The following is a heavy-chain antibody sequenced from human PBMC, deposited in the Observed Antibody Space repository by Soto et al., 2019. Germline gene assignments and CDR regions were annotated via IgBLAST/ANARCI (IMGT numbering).Heavy chain of an antibody. D-gene: IGHD3-16*01. J-gene: IGHJ5*02. CDR3: ARATAPGGFSWFDP. V-gene: IGHV3-30-3*01. Sequence: GGSLRLSCAASEFTFSSYAIHWVRQAPGKELEWVAIISYDGSNKYYADSVKGRFTISRDNSKNTLFLQMNSLRAEDTAVYYCARATAPGGFSWFDPWGRGTLVTVSS. CDR1: EFTFSSYA. CDR2: ISYDGSNK.